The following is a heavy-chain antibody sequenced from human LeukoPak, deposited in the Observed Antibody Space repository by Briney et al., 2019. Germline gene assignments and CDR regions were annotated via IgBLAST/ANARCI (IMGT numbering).Heavy chain of an antibody. CDR3: ARAGGIFGIDY. J-gene: IGHJ4*02. V-gene: IGHV4-59*01. Sequence: PSETLSLTCTVSGGSISSYYWSWIRQPPGKGLEWIGYIYYSGSTNYNPTLKSRVTISVDTSKNQFSLKLSSVTAADTAVYYCARAGGIFGIDYWGQGTLVTVSS. CDR1: GGSISSYY. CDR2: IYYSGST. D-gene: IGHD3-3*01.